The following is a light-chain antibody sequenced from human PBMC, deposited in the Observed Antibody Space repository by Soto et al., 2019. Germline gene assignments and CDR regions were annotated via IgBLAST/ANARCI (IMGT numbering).Light chain of an antibody. V-gene: IGKV3-20*01. Sequence: EIVLTQSPGTLSLSPGERATLSCRASQSVSSTYFAWYQQRFGQAHRLLIYGASTRATGIPDRFSGSGSGTDFTLTISRLEPEDYAVYYCQHYGSASWTFGQGTKVDIK. CDR1: QSVSSTY. J-gene: IGKJ1*01. CDR3: QHYGSASWT. CDR2: GAS.